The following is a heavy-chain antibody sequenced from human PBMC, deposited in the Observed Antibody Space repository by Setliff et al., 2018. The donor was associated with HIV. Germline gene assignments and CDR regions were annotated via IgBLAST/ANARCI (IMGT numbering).Heavy chain of an antibody. J-gene: IGHJ6*02. Sequence: PSETLSLTCTVSGGSISSYYWSWIRQPPGKGLEWIGEINHSGSTNYNPSLKSRVTISVDTSKNQFSLKLSSVIAADTAVYYCARIFGDQGYYYGMDVWGQGTTVTAP. CDR2: INHSGST. V-gene: IGHV4-34*01. CDR3: ARIFGDQGYYYGMDV. CDR1: GGSISSYY. D-gene: IGHD3-3*01.